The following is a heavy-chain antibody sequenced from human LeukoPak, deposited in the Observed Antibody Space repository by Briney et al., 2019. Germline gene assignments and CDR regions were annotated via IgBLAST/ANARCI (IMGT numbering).Heavy chain of an antibody. J-gene: IGHJ6*03. Sequence: PGGSLRLSCAASGFTFSSYAMHWVRQAPGKGLEWVAVISYDGSNKYYADSVKGRFTISRDNSKNTLYLQMNSLRAEDTAVYYCAREYYYGSGSAHYYYYYYMDVWGKGTTVTVSS. CDR2: ISYDGSNK. V-gene: IGHV3-30*04. D-gene: IGHD3-10*01. CDR1: GFTFSSYA. CDR3: AREYYYGSGSAHYYYYYYMDV.